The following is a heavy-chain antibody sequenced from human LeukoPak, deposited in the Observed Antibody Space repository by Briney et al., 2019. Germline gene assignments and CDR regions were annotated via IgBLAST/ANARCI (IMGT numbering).Heavy chain of an antibody. D-gene: IGHD3-22*01. Sequence: SETLSLTCTVSGGSIISSDYHWGWVRQPPGKGLEWIGTISYSGNTDYNPSLKSRVTISVDTSKNQFSLKLSSVTAADTAVYYCARQDYYDSSGFDYWGQGTLVTVSS. CDR2: ISYSGNT. CDR1: GGSIISSDYH. J-gene: IGHJ4*02. V-gene: IGHV4-39*01. CDR3: ARQDYYDSSGFDY.